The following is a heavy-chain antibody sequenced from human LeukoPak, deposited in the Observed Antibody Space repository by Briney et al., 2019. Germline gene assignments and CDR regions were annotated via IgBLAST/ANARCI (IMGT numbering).Heavy chain of an antibody. Sequence: PGGSLRLSCAASGFTVNSNYMTWVRQAPGKGLEWVSVIYGGGTTYYADSVKGRFTISRDNSKDTLYLQMNSLRAEDTAVYYCAREINGGVMGGMDVWGQGTTVTVSS. V-gene: IGHV3-53*01. CDR2: IYGGGTT. J-gene: IGHJ6*02. CDR3: AREINGGVMGGMDV. CDR1: GFTVNSNY. D-gene: IGHD3-16*01.